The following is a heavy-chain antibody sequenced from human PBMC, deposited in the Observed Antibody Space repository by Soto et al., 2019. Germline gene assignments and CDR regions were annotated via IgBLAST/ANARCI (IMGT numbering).Heavy chain of an antibody. CDR2: IIPIFGTA. CDR1: GGTFSSYA. J-gene: IGHJ4*02. D-gene: IGHD3-10*01. V-gene: IGHV1-69*06. CDR3: ARSKVRGVILDY. Sequence: SGKVSCKASGGTFSSYAISWVRQAPGQGLEWMGGIIPIFGTANYAQKFQGRVTITADKSTSTAYMELSSLRSEGTAVYYCARSKVRGVILDYWGQGTLVTVSS.